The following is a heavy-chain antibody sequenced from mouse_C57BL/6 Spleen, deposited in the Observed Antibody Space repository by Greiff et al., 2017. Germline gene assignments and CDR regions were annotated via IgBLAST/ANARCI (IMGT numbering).Heavy chain of an antibody. D-gene: IGHD1-1*01. CDR3: ARRDYYGSSSYCDY. J-gene: IGHJ2*01. V-gene: IGHV5-17*01. CDR2: ISSGSSTI. Sequence: EVQVVESGGGLVKPGGSLKLSCAASGFTFSDSGMHWVRQAPEKGLEWVAYISSGSSTIYYADTVKGRFTISRDNAKNTLFLQMTSLRSEDTAMYYWARRDYYGSSSYCDYWGQGTTLTVSS. CDR1: GFTFSDSG.